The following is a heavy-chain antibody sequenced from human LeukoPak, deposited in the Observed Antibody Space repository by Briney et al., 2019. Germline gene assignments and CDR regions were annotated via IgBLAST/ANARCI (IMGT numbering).Heavy chain of an antibody. CDR2: INPNSGGT. CDR3: ARANALYCSSTSCLFDY. CDR1: GYTFTGYY. V-gene: IGHV1-2*02. J-gene: IGHJ4*02. Sequence: GASVKVSCKASGYTFTGYYMHWVRQAPGQGLEWMGWINPNSGGTNYAQNFHDRITMTRDTSISTAYMELSRLRSDDTAIYYCARANALYCSSTSCLFDYWGQGTLVTVSS. D-gene: IGHD2-2*01.